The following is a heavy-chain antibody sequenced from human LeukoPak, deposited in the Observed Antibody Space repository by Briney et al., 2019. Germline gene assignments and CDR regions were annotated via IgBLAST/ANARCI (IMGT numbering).Heavy chain of an antibody. CDR2: INHSGST. CDR1: GGSISSSSYY. CDR3: ARNLGGRDY. D-gene: IGHD1-26*01. J-gene: IGHJ4*02. Sequence: SETLSLTCIVSGGSISSSSYYWGWIRQPPGKGLEWIGEINHSGSTNYNPSLKSRVTISVDTSKNQFSLKLSSVTAADTAVYYCARNLGGRDYWGQGTLVTVSS. V-gene: IGHV4-39*07.